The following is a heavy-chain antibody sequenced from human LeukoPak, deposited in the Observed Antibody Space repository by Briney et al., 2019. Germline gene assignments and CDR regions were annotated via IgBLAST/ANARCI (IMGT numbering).Heavy chain of an antibody. CDR2: IYYSGST. J-gene: IGHJ2*01. V-gene: IGHV4-31*03. CDR1: GGSISSGGYY. D-gene: IGHD4-17*01. CDR3: ARAFSSYRAVTKGSYWYFDL. Sequence: PSETLSLTCTVSGGSISSGGYYWSWIRQHPGKGLEWIGYIYYSGSTYYNPSLKSRVTISVDTSKNQFSLKLSPVTAADTAVYYCARAFSSYRAVTKGSYWYFDLWGRGTLVTVSS.